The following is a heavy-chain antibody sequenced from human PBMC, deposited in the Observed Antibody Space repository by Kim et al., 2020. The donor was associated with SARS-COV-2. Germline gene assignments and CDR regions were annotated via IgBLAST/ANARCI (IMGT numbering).Heavy chain of an antibody. CDR3: VRDRYGRSFDP. CDR1: GCPISNSNYS. V-gene: IGHV4-39*01. J-gene: IGHJ5*02. CDR2: IYYSGCF. D-gene: IGHD5-12*01. Sequence: SETLSLTCPVSGCPISNSNYSWSWFRHPPGKGLDWIGNIYYSGCFFINPSLQRRVTVSLDRSNHQFSLKLRSVTAADTAVYYCVRDRYGRSFDPLGQGT.